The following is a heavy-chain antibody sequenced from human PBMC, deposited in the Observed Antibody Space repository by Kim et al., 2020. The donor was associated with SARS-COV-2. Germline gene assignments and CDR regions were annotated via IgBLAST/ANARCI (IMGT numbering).Heavy chain of an antibody. V-gene: IGHV4-31*03. CDR1: GGSISSGGYY. CDR2: IYYSGST. CDR3: AREGYYGSGSYEGDYYYYYGMDV. Sequence: PSETLSLTCTVSGGSISSGGYYWSWIRQHPGKGLEWIGYIYYSGSTYYNPSLKSRVTISVDTSKNQFSLKLSSVTAADTAVYYCAREGYYGSGSYEGDYYYYYGMDVWGQGTTVTVSS. J-gene: IGHJ6*02. D-gene: IGHD3-10*01.